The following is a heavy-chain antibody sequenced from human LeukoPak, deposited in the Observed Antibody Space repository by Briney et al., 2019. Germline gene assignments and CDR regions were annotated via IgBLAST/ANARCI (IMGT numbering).Heavy chain of an antibody. V-gene: IGHV6-1*01. CDR1: GVSVSSNSAA. D-gene: IGHD7-27*01. J-gene: IGHJ6*02. CDR3: AREETWGGRLDV. CDR2: TYSRSKWYN. Sequence: WQTLSLTCAISGVSVSSNSAAWNWISQSPSRGLEWRVRTYSRSKWYNDYAVSEKSPITINPATSKNKFCLPLNSVTPEDRAVYYCAREETWGGRLDVWGQGNTVTVSS.